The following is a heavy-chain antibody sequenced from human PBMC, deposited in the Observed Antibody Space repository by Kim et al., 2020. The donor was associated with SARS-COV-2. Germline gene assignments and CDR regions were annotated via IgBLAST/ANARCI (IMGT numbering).Heavy chain of an antibody. D-gene: IGHD2-15*01. CDR1: GYTFTSYY. CDR2: INPSGGST. CDR3: ARGYCSGGSCYSGFDY. V-gene: IGHV1-46*01. Sequence: ASVKVSCKASGYTFTSYYMHWVRQAPGQGLEWMGIINPSGGSTSYAQKFQGRVTMTRDTSTSTVYMELSSLRSEDTAVYYCARGYCSGGSCYSGFDYWGQGTLVTVSS. J-gene: IGHJ4*02.